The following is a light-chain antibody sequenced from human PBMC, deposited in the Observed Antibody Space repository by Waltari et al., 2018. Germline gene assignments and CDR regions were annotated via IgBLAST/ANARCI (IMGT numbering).Light chain of an antibody. Sequence: QSALTQPASVSASRVQSITISCTGTNRAIASFQPFFWYRIHPGKAPQLIIFDFDKRPSDISGRFSGSQSANTASLTISGLQHEDEADYFCCSYRAINLFVFGTGTKVTVL. J-gene: IGLJ1*01. CDR1: NRAIASFQP. CDR3: CSYRAINLFV. V-gene: IGLV2-14*03. CDR2: DFD.